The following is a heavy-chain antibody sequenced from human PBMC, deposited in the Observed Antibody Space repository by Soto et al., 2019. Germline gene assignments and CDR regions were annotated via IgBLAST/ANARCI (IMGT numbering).Heavy chain of an antibody. D-gene: IGHD4-17*01. V-gene: IGHV3-30-3*01. CDR3: AGVDFGAYIPHFAY. CDR1: GFTFSSYA. Sequence: GGSLRLSCAASGFTFSSYAMHWVRQAPGKGLEWVAVISYDGSNKYYADSVKGRFTISRDNSKNTLYLQMNSLRAEDTAVYYCAGVDFGAYIPHFAYWGQGTLVTVSS. J-gene: IGHJ4*02. CDR2: ISYDGSNK.